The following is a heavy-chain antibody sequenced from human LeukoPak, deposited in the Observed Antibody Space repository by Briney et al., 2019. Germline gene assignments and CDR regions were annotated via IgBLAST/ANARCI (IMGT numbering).Heavy chain of an antibody. CDR2: IYTSGST. Sequence: PSETLSLTCTVSGGSISSYYWSWIRQPAGKGLEWIGRIYTSGSTNYNPSLKSRVTMSVDTSKNQFSLKLSSVTAADTAVYYCARHHGSGSYYSNFDYWGQGTLVTVSS. J-gene: IGHJ4*02. V-gene: IGHV4-4*07. D-gene: IGHD3-10*01. CDR3: ARHHGSGSYYSNFDY. CDR1: GGSISSYY.